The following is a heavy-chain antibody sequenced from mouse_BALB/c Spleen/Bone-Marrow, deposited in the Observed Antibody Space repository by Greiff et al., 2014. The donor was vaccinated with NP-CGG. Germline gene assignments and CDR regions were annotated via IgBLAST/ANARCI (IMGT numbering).Heavy chain of an antibody. V-gene: IGHV1-87*01. CDR3: ARSIYYYGSSPFAY. Sequence: VQLQQSGAELARPGASVKLSCKASGYTFTSYWMQWVKQRPGQGLEWIGAIYPGDGDTRYTQKFKGEATLTADKSSSTAYMQLISLASEDSAVYYCARSIYYYGSSPFAYWGQGTLVTFSA. CDR2: IYPGDGDT. CDR1: GYTFTSYW. J-gene: IGHJ3*01. D-gene: IGHD1-1*01.